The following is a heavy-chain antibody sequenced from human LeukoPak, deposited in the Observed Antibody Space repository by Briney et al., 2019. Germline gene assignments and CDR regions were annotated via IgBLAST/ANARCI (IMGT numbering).Heavy chain of an antibody. Sequence: GGSLRLSCAASGFTFSSYWMSWVRQAPGKGLEWVANIKQDGSEKYYVDSVKGRFTISRDNSKNTLYLQMNSLRTEDTAVYYCAKGVLGQWLVDAFDIWGQGTMVTVSS. CDR3: AKGVLGQWLVDAFDI. J-gene: IGHJ3*02. V-gene: IGHV3-7*01. CDR2: IKQDGSEK. CDR1: GFTFSSYW. D-gene: IGHD6-19*01.